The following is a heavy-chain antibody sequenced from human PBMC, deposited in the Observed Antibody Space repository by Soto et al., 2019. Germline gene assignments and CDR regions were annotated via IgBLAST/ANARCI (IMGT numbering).Heavy chain of an antibody. CDR3: ARGGLHARGDWFDP. J-gene: IGHJ5*02. CDR1: GGSISNYY. CDR2: IYYSGRT. D-gene: IGHD4-4*01. Sequence: QVQLRESGPGLVKPSETLSLTCTVSGGSISNYYWNWIRQPPGKGLEWIGNIYYSGRTNYNPSLKSRVTISVDTSKNQFSLKLYSVTAADTAVYYCARGGLHARGDWFDPWGQGTLVTVSS. V-gene: IGHV4-59*01.